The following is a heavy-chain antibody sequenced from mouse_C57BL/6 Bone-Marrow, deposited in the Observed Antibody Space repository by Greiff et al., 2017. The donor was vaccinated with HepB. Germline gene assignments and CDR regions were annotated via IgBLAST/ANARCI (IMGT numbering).Heavy chain of an antibody. V-gene: IGHV1-50*01. CDR3: ARSFDDYGSSIYAMDY. D-gene: IGHD1-1*01. J-gene: IGHJ4*01. CDR1: GYTFTSYW. CDR2: IDPSDSDT. Sequence: QVQLQQPGAELVKPGASVKLSCKASGYTFTSYWMQWVKQRPGQGLEWIGEIDPSDSDTNYNQKFKGKATLTVDTSSSTAYMQLGSLTSEDSAVYYCARSFDDYGSSIYAMDYWGQGTSVTVSS.